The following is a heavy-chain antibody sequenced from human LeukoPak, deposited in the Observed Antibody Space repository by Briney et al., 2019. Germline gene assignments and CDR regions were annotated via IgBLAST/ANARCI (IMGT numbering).Heavy chain of an antibody. D-gene: IGHD3-9*01. J-gene: IGHJ6*02. Sequence: SETLSLTCAVYGGSFSGYYWSWIRQPPGKGLEWIGEINHSGSTNYNPSLKSRVTISVDTSKNQFSLKLSPVTAADTAVYYCARGRPLYYDILTGYPNPLYYYYGMDVWGQGTTATVSS. CDR2: INHSGST. CDR1: GGSFSGYY. CDR3: ARGRPLYYDILTGYPNPLYYYYGMDV. V-gene: IGHV4-34*01.